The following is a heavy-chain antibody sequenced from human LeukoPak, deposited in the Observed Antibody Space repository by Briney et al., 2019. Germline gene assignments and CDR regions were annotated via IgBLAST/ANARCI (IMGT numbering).Heavy chain of an antibody. V-gene: IGHV3-7*01. D-gene: IGHD4-17*01. J-gene: IGHJ5*02. CDR2: IKQDGSEK. CDR1: GFTLSSYW. Sequence: GGSLRLSCAASGFTLSSYWMSWVRQAPGKGLEWVANIKQDGSEKYYVDSVKGRFTISRDNAKNSLYLQMNSLRAEDTAVYYCARDIWTATVTPPWFDPRGQGTLVTVSS. CDR3: ARDIWTATVTPPWFDP.